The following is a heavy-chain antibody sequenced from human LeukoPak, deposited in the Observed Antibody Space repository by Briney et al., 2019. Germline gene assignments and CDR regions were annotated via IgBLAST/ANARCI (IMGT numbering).Heavy chain of an antibody. CDR2: IYHSGST. V-gene: IGHV4-30-2*01. CDR3: ARGGGSSSGNCFDP. D-gene: IGHD3-22*01. Sequence: PSQTLSLTCAVSGGSISSGGYPWSWIRQPPGKGLEWIGYIYHSGSTYYNPSPKSRVTISLDRSKNQFSLKLSSVTAADTAVYYCARGGGSSSGNCFDPWGQGTLVTVSS. J-gene: IGHJ5*02. CDR1: GGSISSGGYP.